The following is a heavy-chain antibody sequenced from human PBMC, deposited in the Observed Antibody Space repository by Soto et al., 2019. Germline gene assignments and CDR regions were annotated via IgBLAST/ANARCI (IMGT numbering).Heavy chain of an antibody. D-gene: IGHD6-13*01. CDR3: ARESLGAAGNYYFDY. CDR1: GFTFSSYG. Sequence: PGGSLRLSCAASGFTFSSYGMHWVRQAPGKGLEWVAVIWYDGSNKYYADSVKGRFTISRDNSKNTLYLQMNSLRAEDTAVYYCARESLGAAGNYYFDYWGQGTLVTVSS. J-gene: IGHJ4*02. V-gene: IGHV3-33*01. CDR2: IWYDGSNK.